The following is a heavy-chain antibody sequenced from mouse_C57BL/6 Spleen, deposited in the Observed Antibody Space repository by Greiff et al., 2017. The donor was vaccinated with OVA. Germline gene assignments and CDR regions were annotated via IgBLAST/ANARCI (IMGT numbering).Heavy chain of an antibody. D-gene: IGHD1-1*01. Sequence: VKLMESGAELARPGASVKMSCKASGYTFTSYTMHWVKQRPGQGLEWIGYINPSSGYTKYNQKFKDKATLTADKSSSTAYMQLSSLTSEDSAVYYCASRTVVATDWYFDVWGTGTTVTVSS. CDR1: GYTFTSYT. CDR3: ASRTVVATDWYFDV. CDR2: INPSSGYT. V-gene: IGHV1-4*01. J-gene: IGHJ1*03.